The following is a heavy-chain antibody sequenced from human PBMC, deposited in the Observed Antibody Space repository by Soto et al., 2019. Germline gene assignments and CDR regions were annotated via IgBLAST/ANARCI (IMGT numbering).Heavy chain of an antibody. D-gene: IGHD5-12*01. CDR1: GFTFDDYA. J-gene: IGHJ5*02. Sequence: GGSLRLSCAASGFTFDDYAMHWVRQAPGKGLEWVSGISWNSGSIGYADSVKGRFTISRDNAKNSLYLQMNSLRAEDTALYYCAKVGGYADHWGQGTLVTVSS. CDR2: ISWNSGSI. V-gene: IGHV3-9*01. CDR3: AKVGGYADH.